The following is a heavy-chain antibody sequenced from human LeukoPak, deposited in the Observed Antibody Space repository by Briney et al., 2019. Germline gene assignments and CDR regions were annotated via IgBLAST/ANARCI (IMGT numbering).Heavy chain of an antibody. CDR3: ARAMRGSGSYSYYFDY. CDR2: ISYDGSKK. CDR1: GFTFSSYA. V-gene: IGHV3-30-3*01. Sequence: GGSLRLSCAPSGFTFSSYAMHWVRQAPGKGLEWVAVISYDGSKKYYADSVKGRFTISRDNSKNTLYLQMNSLRAEDTAVYYCARAMRGSGSYSYYFDYWGQGTLVTVSS. D-gene: IGHD1-26*01. J-gene: IGHJ4*02.